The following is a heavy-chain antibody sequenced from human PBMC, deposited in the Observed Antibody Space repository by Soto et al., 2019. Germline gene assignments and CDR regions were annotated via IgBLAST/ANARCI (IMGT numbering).Heavy chain of an antibody. V-gene: IGHV4-4*07. J-gene: IGHJ4*02. D-gene: IGHD6-13*01. CDR2: IYTSGST. CDR1: GGSISSYY. Sequence: SETLSLTCSVSGGSISSYYWSWIRQPAGKGLEWIGRIYTSGSTNYNPSLKSQVTMSVDTSKNQFSLKLSSVTAADTAVYYCARDSGIAAAVPFDYWGQGTLVTVSS. CDR3: ARDSGIAAAVPFDY.